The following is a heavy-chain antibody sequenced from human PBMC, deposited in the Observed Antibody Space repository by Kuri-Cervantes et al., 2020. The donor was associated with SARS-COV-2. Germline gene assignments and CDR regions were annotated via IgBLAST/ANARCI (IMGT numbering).Heavy chain of an antibody. Sequence: GESLKISCAASGFTFSSYGMRWVRQAPGKGLGWVAFIRYDGSNKYYADSVKGRFTISRYNSKNSLYLEMNSLRPEDTAVYYCAKVETANLDSWGQGTLVTVSS. V-gene: IGHV3-30*02. CDR2: IRYDGSNK. J-gene: IGHJ4*02. CDR1: GFTFSSYG. CDR3: AKVETANLDS. D-gene: IGHD3-3*01.